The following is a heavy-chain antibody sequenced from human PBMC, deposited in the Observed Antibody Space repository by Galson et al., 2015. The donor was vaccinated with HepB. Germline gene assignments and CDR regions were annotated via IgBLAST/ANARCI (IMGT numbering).Heavy chain of an antibody. V-gene: IGHV3-9*01. D-gene: IGHD3-3*01. J-gene: IGHJ4*02. Sequence: SLRLSCAASGFTFDDYAMHWVRQAPGKGLEWVSGISWNSGGIGYADSVKGRFTISRDNAKNSLYLEMNSLRVEDTALYYCAKDPSGPFDFWSGYYHTYYFDYWGQGTLVTVSS. CDR3: AKDPSGPFDFWSGYYHTYYFDY. CDR2: ISWNSGGI. CDR1: GFTFDDYA.